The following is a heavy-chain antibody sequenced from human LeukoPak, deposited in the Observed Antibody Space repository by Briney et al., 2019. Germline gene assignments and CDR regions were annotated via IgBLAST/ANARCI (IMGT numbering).Heavy chain of an antibody. D-gene: IGHD6-13*01. CDR2: ISAYNGNT. CDR1: GYTFTGYY. Sequence: GASVKVSCKASGYTFTGYYMHWVRQAPGQGLEWMGWISAYNGNTNYAQKLQGRVTMTTDTSTSTAYMELRSLRSDDTAVYYCARAWGSSWYYRRYYYYMDVWGKGTTVTVSS. J-gene: IGHJ6*03. V-gene: IGHV1-18*04. CDR3: ARAWGSSWYYRRYYYYMDV.